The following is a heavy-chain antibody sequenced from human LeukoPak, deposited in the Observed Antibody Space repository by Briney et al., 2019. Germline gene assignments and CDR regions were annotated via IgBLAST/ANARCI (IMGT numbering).Heavy chain of an antibody. V-gene: IGHV1-18*01. CDR1: GYTFTSYG. D-gene: IGHD3-22*01. J-gene: IGHJ4*02. Sequence: ASVKVSCKASGYTFTSYGISWVRQAPGQGLEWMGWISAYNGNTNYAQKLQGRVTMTTDTSTSTAYMELRSLRSDDTAVYYCARDSYYYDSSGIWVPMYYFDYWGQGTLVTVSS. CDR3: ARDSYYYDSSGIWVPMYYFDY. CDR2: ISAYNGNT.